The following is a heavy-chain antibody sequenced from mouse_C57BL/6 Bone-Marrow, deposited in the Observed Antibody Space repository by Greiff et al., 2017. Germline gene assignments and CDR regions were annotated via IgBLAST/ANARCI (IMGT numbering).Heavy chain of an antibody. D-gene: IGHD1-1*01. CDR2: INPNYGTT. J-gene: IGHJ3*01. CDR3: ARSTYYYSSSPFAY. V-gene: IGHV1-39*01. CDR1: GYSFTDYN. Sequence: LVESGPELVKPGASVKISCKASGYSFTDYNMNWVKQSNGKSLEWIGVINPNYGTTSYNQKFKGKATLTVDQSSSTAYMQLNSLTSEDSAVYYCARSTYYYSSSPFAYWGQGTLVTVSA.